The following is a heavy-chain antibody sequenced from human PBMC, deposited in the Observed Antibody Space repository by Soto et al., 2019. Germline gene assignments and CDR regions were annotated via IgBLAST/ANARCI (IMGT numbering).Heavy chain of an antibody. CDR3: AKDTRGPTKDQGFDY. CDR1: GFTFSSYA. Sequence: EVQLLESGGGLVQPGGSLRLSCAASGFTFSSYAMSWVRQAPGKGLEWVSAISGSGGSTYYADTVKGRFTISRDNSKNTLYLQMNSLRAEDTAVYYGAKDTRGPTKDQGFDYWGQGTLVTVSS. CDR2: ISGSGGST. V-gene: IGHV3-23*01. D-gene: IGHD1-1*01. J-gene: IGHJ4*02.